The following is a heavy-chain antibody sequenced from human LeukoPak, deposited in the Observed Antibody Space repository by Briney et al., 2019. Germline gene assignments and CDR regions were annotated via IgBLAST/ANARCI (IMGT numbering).Heavy chain of an antibody. CDR2: ISSSSSYI. Sequence: GGSLRLSCAASGFTFSSYSMNCVRQAPGKGLEWVSSISSSSSYIYYADSVKGRFTISRDDSRNTLYLQMNSLRGDDTAVYYCAKDVGKWESLHFFDYWGQGTLVTVSS. CDR3: AKDVGKWESLHFFDY. CDR1: GFTFSSYS. J-gene: IGHJ4*02. D-gene: IGHD1-26*01. V-gene: IGHV3-21*04.